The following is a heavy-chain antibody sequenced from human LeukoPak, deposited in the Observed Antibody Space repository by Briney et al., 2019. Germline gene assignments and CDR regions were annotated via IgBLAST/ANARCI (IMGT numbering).Heavy chain of an antibody. D-gene: IGHD1-26*01. J-gene: IGHJ4*02. V-gene: IGHV3-21*01. CDR1: GFTFSSYS. CDR2: INSSSSYI. CDR3: ARDVDPELLLDY. Sequence: PGGSLRLSCAASGFTFSSYSMNWVRQAPGKGLEWVSSINSSSSYIYYADSVKGRFTISRDNAKNSLYLQMNSLRAEDTAVYYCARDVDPELLLDYWGQGTLVTVSS.